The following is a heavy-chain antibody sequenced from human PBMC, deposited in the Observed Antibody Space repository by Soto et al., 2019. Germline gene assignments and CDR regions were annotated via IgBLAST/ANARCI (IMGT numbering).Heavy chain of an antibody. V-gene: IGHV1-24*01. CDR3: ATSWLFSPPEAFDI. D-gene: IGHD3-9*01. CDR1: GYALTELS. Sequence: ASVKVSCKVSGYALTELSMHWVRQAPGKGLEWMGGFDPEDGETIYAQKFQGRVTMTEDTSTDTAYMELSSLRSEDTAVYYCATSWLFSPPEAFDIWGQGTMVTVSS. CDR2: FDPEDGET. J-gene: IGHJ3*02.